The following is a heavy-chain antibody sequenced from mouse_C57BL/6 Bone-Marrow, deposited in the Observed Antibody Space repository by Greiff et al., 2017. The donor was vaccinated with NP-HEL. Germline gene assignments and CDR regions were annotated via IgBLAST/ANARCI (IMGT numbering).Heavy chain of an antibody. CDR2: INPNNGGT. D-gene: IGHD3-1*01. CDR1: GYTFTDYY. J-gene: IGHJ2*01. Sequence: EVKLQQSGPELVKPGASVKISCKASGYTFTDYYMNWVKQSHGKSLEWIGDINPNNGGTSYNQKFKGKATLTVDKSSSTAYMELRSLTSEDSAVYYCAARGYGNFDYWGQGTTLTVSS. CDR3: AARGYGNFDY. V-gene: IGHV1-26*01.